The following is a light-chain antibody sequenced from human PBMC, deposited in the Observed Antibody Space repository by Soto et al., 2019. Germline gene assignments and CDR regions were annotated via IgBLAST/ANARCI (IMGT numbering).Light chain of an antibody. CDR1: SSDVGSYNL. CDR3: CSYAGSSPGVA. CDR2: EVS. V-gene: IGLV2-23*02. Sequence: QSALTQPASVSGSPGQSITISCTGTSSDVGSYNLVSWYQQHPGKAPKLMIYEVSKRPSGVSNRFSGSKSGNTASLTISGLQAEDESYYYCCSYAGSSPGVAFGGGTKLTVL. J-gene: IGLJ2*01.